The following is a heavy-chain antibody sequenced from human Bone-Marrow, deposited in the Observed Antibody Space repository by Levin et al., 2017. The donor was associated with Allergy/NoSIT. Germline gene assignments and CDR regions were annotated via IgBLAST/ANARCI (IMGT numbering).Heavy chain of an antibody. J-gene: IGHJ6*03. Sequence: ASVKVSCKASGYTFTSYGISWVRQVPGQGLEWMGWISAYNGNTIHAQKFQGRVTMTTDTSTSTVNMELRSLRSDDTAVYFCARVRYCYTAGGNEADWDFYYMDVWGKGTTLTVTS. D-gene: IGHD2/OR15-2a*01. CDR3: ARVRYCYTAGGNEADWDFYYMDV. CDR1: GYTFTSYG. CDR2: ISAYNGNT. V-gene: IGHV1-18*01.